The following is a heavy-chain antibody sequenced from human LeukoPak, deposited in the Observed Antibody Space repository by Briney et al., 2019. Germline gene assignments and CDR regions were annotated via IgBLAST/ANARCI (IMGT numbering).Heavy chain of an antibody. CDR2: IWYDGSNK. CDR1: GFTFSSYG. V-gene: IGHV3-33*01. Sequence: GRSLRLSCAASGFTFSSYGMHWVRQAPGKGLEWVAVIWYDGSNKYYADSVKGRFTISRGNSKNTLYLQMNSLRAEDTAVYYCARDRARRHIVATIYYYDYGMDVWGQGTTVTVSS. J-gene: IGHJ6*02. D-gene: IGHD5-12*01. CDR3: ARDRARRHIVATIYYYDYGMDV.